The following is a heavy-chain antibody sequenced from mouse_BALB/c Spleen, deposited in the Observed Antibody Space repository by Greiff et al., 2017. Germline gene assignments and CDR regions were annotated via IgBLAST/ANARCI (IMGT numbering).Heavy chain of an antibody. CDR2: ISYDGSN. CDR3: ARETTATLYYAMDY. CDR1: GYSITSGYY. V-gene: IGHV3-6*02. Sequence: DVQLQESGPGLVKPSQSLSLTCSVTGYSITSGYYWNWIRQFPGNKLEWMGYISYDGSNNYNPSLKNRISITRDTSKNQFFLKLNSVTTEDTATYYCARETTATLYYAMDYWGQGTSVTVSS. D-gene: IGHD1-2*01. J-gene: IGHJ4*01.